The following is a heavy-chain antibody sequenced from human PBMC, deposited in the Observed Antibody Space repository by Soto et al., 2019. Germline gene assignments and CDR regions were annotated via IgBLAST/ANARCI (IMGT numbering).Heavy chain of an antibody. CDR1: GYTFTSYY. D-gene: IGHD3-22*01. Sequence: GASVKVSCKASGYTFTSYYMHWVRQAPGQGLEWMGIINPSGGSTSYAQKFQGRVTMTRDTSTSTVYMELSSLRSEDTAVYYCARDCLYHYDSSGTYYYYGMDVWGQGTTVTVSS. V-gene: IGHV1-46*01. CDR3: ARDCLYHYDSSGTYYYYGMDV. J-gene: IGHJ6*02. CDR2: INPSGGST.